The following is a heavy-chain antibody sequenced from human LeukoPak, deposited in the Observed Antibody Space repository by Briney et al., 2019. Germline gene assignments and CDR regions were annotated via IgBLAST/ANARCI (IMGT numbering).Heavy chain of an antibody. CDR3: VQLLDDNPILWYFGL. V-gene: IGHV3-23*01. CDR1: GFTFSNYA. D-gene: IGHD1-14*01. J-gene: IGHJ2*01. CDR2: ISDSGDTP. Sequence: GGSLRLSCTASGFTFSNYAMSWVRQAPGKGLEWVSSISDSGDTPYYADSVKGLFTISRDNSKNTLYLQMSSLRAEDTAVYYCVQLLDDNPILWYFGLWGRGTLVTVSS.